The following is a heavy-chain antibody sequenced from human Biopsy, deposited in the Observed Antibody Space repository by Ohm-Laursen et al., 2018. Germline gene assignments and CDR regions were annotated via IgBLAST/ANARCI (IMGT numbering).Heavy chain of an antibody. CDR1: GFTLSSYS. V-gene: IGHV3-21*04. CDR2: ISSSSDNI. J-gene: IGHJ4*02. CDR3: AKDHCSGGTCYSDGPVFDF. D-gene: IGHD2-15*01. Sequence: GSLRLSCAASGFTLSSYSMNWVRQTPGKGLEWVSTISSSSDNIYYVDSVKGRFTISRDNSKNTLYLQMNSLRAEDTAVYYCAKDHCSGGTCYSDGPVFDFWGQGTLVTVSS.